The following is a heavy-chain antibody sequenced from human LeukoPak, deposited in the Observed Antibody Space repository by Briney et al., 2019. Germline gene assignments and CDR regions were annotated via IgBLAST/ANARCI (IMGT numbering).Heavy chain of an antibody. CDR1: GFTFSKYG. CDR2: ILFDGNNE. CDR3: AKDLTRWDGYNWGLDL. Sequence: SGGSLRLSCAASGFTFSKYGMHWVRQAPGKGLEWVALILFDGNNEYYADSVKGRFTISRDNSKDTLYLQMNSLKVDDTALYYCAKDLTRWDGYNWGLDLWGQGTLVTVSS. V-gene: IGHV3-30*18. D-gene: IGHD5-18*01. J-gene: IGHJ4*02.